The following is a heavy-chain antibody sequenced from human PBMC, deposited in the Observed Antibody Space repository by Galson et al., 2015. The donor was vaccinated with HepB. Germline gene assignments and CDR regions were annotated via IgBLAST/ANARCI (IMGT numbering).Heavy chain of an antibody. CDR2: IKQDGSEK. CDR3: AGSGSYLNWFDP. D-gene: IGHD1-26*01. V-gene: IGHV3-7*01. Sequence: LSCAASGFTFSSYWMSWVRQAPGKGLEWVANIKQDGSEKYYVDSVKGRFTISRDNAKNSLYLQMNSLRAEDTAVYYCAGSGSYLNWFDPWGQGTLVTVSS. CDR1: GFTFSSYW. J-gene: IGHJ5*02.